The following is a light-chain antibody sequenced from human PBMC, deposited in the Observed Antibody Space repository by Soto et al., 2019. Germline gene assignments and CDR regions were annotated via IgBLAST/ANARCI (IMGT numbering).Light chain of an antibody. CDR2: GAS. V-gene: IGKV1-39*01. Sequence: DIQMTQYPSSLSASIGDRVTMTFRASQSISRYLNWYQEEPGKAPKLLIYGASTLQRGVPSRFSGSGSGTDFTLTISSLQPEDFTTYYCQQNYNTLITFGQGTRLEIK. CDR1: QSISRY. J-gene: IGKJ5*01. CDR3: QQNYNTLIT.